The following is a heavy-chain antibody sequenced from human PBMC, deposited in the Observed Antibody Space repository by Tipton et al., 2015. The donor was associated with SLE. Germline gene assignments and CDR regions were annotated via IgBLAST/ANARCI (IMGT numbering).Heavy chain of an antibody. Sequence: TLSLTCSVSGGTISTNYWIWIRQPPGKGLEWIGYISDGGGTNYNPSLKSRVTISLDTSKNQVSLKMSSVTAADTAVYYCARADGLVGGQVPYWYFDLWGRGTLVTVSS. D-gene: IGHD1-26*01. CDR1: GGTISTNY. CDR2: ISDGGGT. CDR3: ARADGLVGGQVPYWYFDL. J-gene: IGHJ2*01. V-gene: IGHV4-59*12.